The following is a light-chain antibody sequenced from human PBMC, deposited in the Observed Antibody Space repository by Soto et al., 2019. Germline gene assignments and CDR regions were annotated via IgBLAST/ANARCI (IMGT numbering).Light chain of an antibody. CDR1: SSDVGAYNY. CDR2: EVS. V-gene: IGLV2-14*01. CDR3: NTLV. Sequence: QSALTQPASVSGSPGQSITISCTGTSSDVGAYNYVSWYQQHPGKAPKLMIFEVSDRPSGVSNRFSGSKSGNTASLTNSGLQAEDEADSSSNTLVFGGGTKLTVL. J-gene: IGLJ2*01.